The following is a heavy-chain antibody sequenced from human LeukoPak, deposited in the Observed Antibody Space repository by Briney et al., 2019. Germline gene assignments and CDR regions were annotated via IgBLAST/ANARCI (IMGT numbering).Heavy chain of an antibody. J-gene: IGHJ4*02. CDR2: IKEDGSEK. D-gene: IGHD2-15*01. CDR1: GFIFSSYW. CDR3: ARAYEPRGSRFDY. V-gene: IGHV3-7*04. Sequence: GGSLRLSCAASGFIFSSYWMSWVRQAPGKGLEWVANIKEDGSEKYYVESVKGRFTISRDNAKNSLYLQMNSLRAEDTAVYFCARAYEPRGSRFDYWGQGTLVTVSS.